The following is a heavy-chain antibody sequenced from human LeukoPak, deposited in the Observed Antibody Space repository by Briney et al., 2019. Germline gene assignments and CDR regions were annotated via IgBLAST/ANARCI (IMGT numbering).Heavy chain of an antibody. CDR3: ATASYYDSSGYYPRFDY. J-gene: IGHJ4*02. Sequence: ASVKVSCKVSGYTLTELSMHWVRQAPGKGLEWMGGFDPEDGETIHAQKFQGRVTMTEDTSTDTAYMELSSLRSEDTAVYYCATASYYDSSGYYPRFDYWGQGALVTVSS. CDR1: GYTLTELS. CDR2: FDPEDGET. D-gene: IGHD3-22*01. V-gene: IGHV1-24*01.